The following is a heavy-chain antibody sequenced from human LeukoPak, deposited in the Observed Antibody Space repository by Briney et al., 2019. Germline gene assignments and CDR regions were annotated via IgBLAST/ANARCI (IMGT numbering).Heavy chain of an antibody. Sequence: GESLKVSCKASGYTFTGYYIHWVRQAPGQGLEWMGWINPESGGTKYAQKFQGRVTMTRDTSITTTYIELSSLISDDTAVYYCAKDKGYSSSHQFDPWGQGTLVTVSS. CDR2: INPESGGT. V-gene: IGHV1-2*02. CDR1: GYTFTGYY. CDR3: AKDKGYSSSHQFDP. D-gene: IGHD6-13*01. J-gene: IGHJ5*02.